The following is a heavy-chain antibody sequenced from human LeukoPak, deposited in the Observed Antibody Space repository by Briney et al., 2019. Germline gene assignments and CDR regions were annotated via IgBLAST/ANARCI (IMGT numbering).Heavy chain of an antibody. D-gene: IGHD5-18*01. CDR2: IRYDGSNK. J-gene: IGHJ6*02. CDR1: GFTFSSYG. Sequence: GGSLRLSCAASGFTFSSYGMHWVRQAPDKGLEWVAFIRYDGSNKYYADSVKGRFTISRDNSKNTLYLQMNSLRAEDTAVYYCAARGYSYGYGDYYGMDVWGQGTTVTVSS. V-gene: IGHV3-30*02. CDR3: AARGYSYGYGDYYGMDV.